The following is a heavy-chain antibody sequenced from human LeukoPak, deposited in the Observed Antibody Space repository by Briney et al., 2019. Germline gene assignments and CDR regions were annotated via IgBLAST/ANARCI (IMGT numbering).Heavy chain of an antibody. J-gene: IGHJ4*02. Sequence: ASVKVSCKASAYTFISYGISWVRQAPGQGLEWMGWISAYNGNTNYAQKLRGRVTMTTDTSTSTAYMELRSLRSDDTAVYYCARVRDSSGWSEIDYWGQGTLVTVSS. CDR1: AYTFISYG. CDR3: ARVRDSSGWSEIDY. CDR2: ISAYNGNT. V-gene: IGHV1-18*04. D-gene: IGHD6-19*01.